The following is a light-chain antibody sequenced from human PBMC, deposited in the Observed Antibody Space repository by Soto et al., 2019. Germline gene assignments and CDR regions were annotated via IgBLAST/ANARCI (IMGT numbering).Light chain of an antibody. J-gene: IGKJ2*01. V-gene: IGKV1-5*01. CDR1: QSINSW. CDR3: QQHNSYPYT. CDR2: DAS. Sequence: DIQMTQSPSTLSASVGDRVTITCRASQSINSWLAWYQQKPGKAPKFLIYDASSLESGVPSRFSGRGSGTEFTLTISSLQPDDFATYYCQQHNSYPYTFGQGTKLEIK.